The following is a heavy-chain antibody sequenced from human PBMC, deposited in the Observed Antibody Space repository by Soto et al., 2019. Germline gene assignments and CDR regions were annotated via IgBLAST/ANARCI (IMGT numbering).Heavy chain of an antibody. J-gene: IGHJ5*02. CDR1: GGSISSGGYY. Sequence: QVQLQESGPGLVKPSQTLSLTCTVSGGSISSGGYYWSWIRQHPGKGLEWIGYIYYSGSTYYNPSLKSRVTISVDTSKNQFSLKLSSVTAADTAVYYCARNRGESRNYGTNWFDPWGQGTLVTVSS. V-gene: IGHV4-31*03. CDR2: IYYSGST. CDR3: ARNRGESRNYGTNWFDP. D-gene: IGHD1-7*01.